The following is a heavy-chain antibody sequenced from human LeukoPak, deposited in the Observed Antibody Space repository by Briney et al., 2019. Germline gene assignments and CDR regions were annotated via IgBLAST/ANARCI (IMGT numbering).Heavy chain of an antibody. CDR2: IKQDGSEK. D-gene: IGHD4-17*01. V-gene: IGHV3-7*01. J-gene: IGHJ4*02. CDR3: ARGRLDYCDPRYFDY. CDR1: GFTFSSYW. Sequence: PGGSLRLSCAASGFTFSSYWMSWVRQAPGKGLEWVANIKQDGSEKYYVDSVKGRFTISRDNAKNSLYLQMNSLRAEDTAVYYCARGRLDYCDPRYFDYWGQGTLVTVSS.